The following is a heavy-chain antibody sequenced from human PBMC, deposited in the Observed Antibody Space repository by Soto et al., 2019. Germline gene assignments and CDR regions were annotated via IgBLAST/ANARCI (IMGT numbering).Heavy chain of an antibody. CDR2: IYYSGST. Sequence: PSETLSLTCSVSGGSISSYYWSWIRQPPGKGLEWIGYIYYSGSTNYNPSLKSRVTISADTSKNQFSLRLSSVTAADTAVYYCARDYYDTTHYFDHWGQGTLVTVS. D-gene: IGHD3-16*01. CDR1: GGSISSYY. J-gene: IGHJ4*02. CDR3: ARDYYDTTHYFDH. V-gene: IGHV4-59*01.